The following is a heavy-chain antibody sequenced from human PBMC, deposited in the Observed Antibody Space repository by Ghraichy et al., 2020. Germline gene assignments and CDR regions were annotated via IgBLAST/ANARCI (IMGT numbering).Heavy chain of an antibody. CDR3: ARVLVPPGSRYFDL. J-gene: IGHJ2*01. CDR1: GGSFSDYY. Sequence: SETLSLTCAVYGGSFSDYYWSWIRQPPGKGLEWIGAINHSGSTNYNPSLKSRVTISVDTSKNQFSLKLGSVTAADTAVYYCARVLVPPGSRYFDLWGRGTLVTVSS. CDR2: INHSGST. V-gene: IGHV4-34*01. D-gene: IGHD2-2*01.